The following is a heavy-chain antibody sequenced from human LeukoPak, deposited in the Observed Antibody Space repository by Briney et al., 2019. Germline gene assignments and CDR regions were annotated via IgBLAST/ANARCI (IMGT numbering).Heavy chain of an antibody. CDR2: MRNDGTNK. J-gene: IGHJ4*02. V-gene: IGHV3-30*02. Sequence: PGGSLRLSCAASGFTFSSSGMHWVRQAPGKGLEWVAFMRNDGTNKYYADSVKGRFTISRDNSKNTLYLQMNSLRVEDTTVYYCAKDRTGTYFDYWGQGILVTVSS. D-gene: IGHD1-7*01. CDR3: AKDRTGTYFDY. CDR1: GFTFSSSG.